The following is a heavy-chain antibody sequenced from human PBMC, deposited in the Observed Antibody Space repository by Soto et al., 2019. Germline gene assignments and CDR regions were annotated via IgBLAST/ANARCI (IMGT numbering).Heavy chain of an antibody. CDR2: IYYSGST. Sequence: QVQLQESGPGLVKPSETLSLTCTVSGGSISSYYWSWIRQPPGKGLEWIGYIYYSGSTNSNPSLTSRVTLSIDTAKSQFSLKLSSVTAADTAVYYCASHYGSGFDDWGQGTLVTVSS. CDR3: ASHYGSGFDD. J-gene: IGHJ4*02. V-gene: IGHV4-59*08. D-gene: IGHD3-10*01. CDR1: GGSISSYY.